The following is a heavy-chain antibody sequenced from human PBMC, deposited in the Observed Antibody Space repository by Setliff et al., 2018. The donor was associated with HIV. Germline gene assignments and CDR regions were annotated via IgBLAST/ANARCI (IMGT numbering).Heavy chain of an antibody. J-gene: IGHJ3*01. CDR1: GRSFSGYY. CDR2: INHSGGT. V-gene: IGHV4-34*01. Sequence: SETLSLTCAVYGRSFSGYYWNWIRQSPGKGLEWIGEINHSGGTNYNPSLKSRVTMSIDTSKDQFSLNVSSVTAADTAVYYCARGWGHDGFDFWGQGTMVTVSS. D-gene: IGHD7-27*01. CDR3: ARGWGHDGFDF.